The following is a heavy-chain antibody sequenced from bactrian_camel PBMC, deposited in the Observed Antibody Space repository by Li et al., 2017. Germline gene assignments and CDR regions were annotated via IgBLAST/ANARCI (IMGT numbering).Heavy chain of an antibody. CDR1: GYKYASYA. V-gene: IGHV3S55*01. CDR3: AAGWTRHCSRRIESYGS. D-gene: IGHD3*01. J-gene: IGHJ6*01. Sequence: QVQLVESGGGSVEAGGSLRLSCVASGYKYASYAMGWFRQAPGKEREGIASIDNYGTSDYANSVEGRFTISKDVTKSSLYLQMNNLQSEDTAMYYCAAGWTRHCSRRIESYGSWGQGTQVTVS. CDR2: IDNYGTS.